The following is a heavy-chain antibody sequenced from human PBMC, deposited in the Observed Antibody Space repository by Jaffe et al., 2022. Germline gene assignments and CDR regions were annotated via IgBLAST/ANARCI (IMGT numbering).Heavy chain of an antibody. CDR3: ARIIGDSYSSSWYGDWFDP. CDR2: INTNTGNP. Sequence: QVQLVQSGSELKKPGASVKVSCKASGYTFTSYAMNWVRQAPGQGLEWMGWINTNTGNPTYAQGFTGRFVFSLDTSVSTAYLQISSLKAEDTAVYYCARIIGDSYSSSWYGDWFDPWGQGTLVTVSS. CDR1: GYTFTSYA. J-gene: IGHJ5*02. D-gene: IGHD6-13*01. V-gene: IGHV7-4-1*02.